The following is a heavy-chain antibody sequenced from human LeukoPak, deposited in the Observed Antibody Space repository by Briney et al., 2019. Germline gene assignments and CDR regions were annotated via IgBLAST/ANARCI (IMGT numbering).Heavy chain of an antibody. CDR1: GFTFSSYA. D-gene: IGHD3-16*01. J-gene: IGHJ4*02. V-gene: IGHV3-23*01. Sequence: GGSLRLSCAASGFTFSSYAMSWVRQAPGKGLEWVSAISGSGGSTYYADSVKGRFTISRDSSKSTLYPQMNSLRAEDTAVYYCAKDAFGAGGFDYWGQGSLVTVSS. CDR3: AKDAFGAGGFDY. CDR2: ISGSGGST.